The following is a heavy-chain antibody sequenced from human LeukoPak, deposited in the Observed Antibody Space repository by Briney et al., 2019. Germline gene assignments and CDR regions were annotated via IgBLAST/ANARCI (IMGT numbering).Heavy chain of an antibody. D-gene: IGHD3-22*01. Sequence: SETLSLACTVSGGSISGSYNYWGWIRQPPGKGLEWIGSIHYSGNTYYNPSLKSRVTISVDTSENQFSLKLTSVTAADTAVYYCARPTFAFYSSGYHYWGQGTLVTVSS. J-gene: IGHJ4*02. CDR1: GGSISGSYNY. CDR2: IHYSGNT. CDR3: ARPTFAFYSSGYHY. V-gene: IGHV4-39*01.